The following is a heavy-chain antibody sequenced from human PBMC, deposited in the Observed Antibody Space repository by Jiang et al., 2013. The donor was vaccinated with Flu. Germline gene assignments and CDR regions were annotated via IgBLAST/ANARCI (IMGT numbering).Heavy chain of an antibody. Sequence: EVQLLESGGGLVQPGGSLRLSCAASGFTFSSYAMSWVRQAPGKGLEWVSAISGSGGSTYYADSVKGRFTISRDNSKNTLYLQMNSLRAEDTAVYYCATKYNIVVVPAAITGWYFDLVGPWLPGHCLL. CDR2: ISGSGGST. D-gene: IGHD2-2*02. CDR3: ATKYNIVVVPAAITGWYFDL. J-gene: IGHJ2*01. V-gene: IGHV3-23*01. CDR1: GFTFSSYA.